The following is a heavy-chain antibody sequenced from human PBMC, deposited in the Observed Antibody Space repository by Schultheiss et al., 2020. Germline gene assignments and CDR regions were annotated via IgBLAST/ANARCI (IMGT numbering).Heavy chain of an antibody. V-gene: IGHV3-23*01. Sequence: GESLKISCAASGFTFGDYAMNWVRQAPGKGPEWVSGISGSGTDIYYADSVKGRFTISRDNSKNTVYLQMNSLRADDTAVYYCAKGSGSDQQRLWGQGTLVTVSS. CDR3: AKGSGSDQQRL. CDR1: GFTFGDYA. D-gene: IGHD6-13*01. CDR2: ISGSGTDI. J-gene: IGHJ4*02.